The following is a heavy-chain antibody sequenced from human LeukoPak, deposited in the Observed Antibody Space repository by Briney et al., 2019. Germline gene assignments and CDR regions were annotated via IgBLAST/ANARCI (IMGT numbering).Heavy chain of an antibody. J-gene: IGHJ4*02. CDR2: IYTSGST. D-gene: IGHD3-3*01. Sequence: SETLSLTFTVSGGSISSYYWSWIRQPPGKGLEWIGYIYTSGSTNYNPSLKSRVTISVVTSKSQFSLKLSSVTAADTAVYYCARVGVYNEFWSGYYKPFSFDYWGQGTLGTVSS. CDR3: ARVGVYNEFWSGYYKPFSFDY. V-gene: IGHV4-4*09. CDR1: GGSISSYY.